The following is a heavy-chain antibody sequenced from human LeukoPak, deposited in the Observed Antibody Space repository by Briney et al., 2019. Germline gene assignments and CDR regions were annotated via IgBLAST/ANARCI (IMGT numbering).Heavy chain of an antibody. V-gene: IGHV3-11*04. CDR1: GFTFSDYY. Sequence: GGSPRLSCAASGFTFSDYYMSWIRQAPGKGLEWVSYISSSGRTIYYAGSVKGRFTISRDNAKNSLYLQMNSLRVEDRAVYYCATVTYGRLDYWGQGTLVTVSS. CDR2: ISSSGRTI. J-gene: IGHJ4*02. D-gene: IGHD3-10*01. CDR3: ATVTYGRLDY.